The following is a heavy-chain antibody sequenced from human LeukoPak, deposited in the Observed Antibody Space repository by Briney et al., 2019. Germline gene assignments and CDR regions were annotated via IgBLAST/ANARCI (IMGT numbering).Heavy chain of an antibody. CDR2: ISYDGSNK. CDR1: GFTFSSYA. CDR3: AKKAQYNGNYPLDY. V-gene: IGHV3-30-3*02. J-gene: IGHJ4*02. D-gene: IGHD1-26*01. Sequence: GRSLRLSCAASGFTFSSYAMHWVRQAPGKGLEWVAVISYDGSNKCYADSVKGRFTISRDNSKNTLYLQMNSLRAEDTALYFCAKKAQYNGNYPLDYWGQGTLVTVSS.